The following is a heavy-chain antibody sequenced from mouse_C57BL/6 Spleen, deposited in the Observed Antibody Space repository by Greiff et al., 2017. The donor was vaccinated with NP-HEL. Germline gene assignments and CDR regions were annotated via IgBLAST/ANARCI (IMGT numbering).Heavy chain of an antibody. D-gene: IGHD2-4*01. J-gene: IGHJ1*03. CDR3: AREDRLRPYWYFDV. CDR2: IYPRDGST. V-gene: IGHV1-85*01. Sequence: VKLVESGPELVKPGASVKLSCKASGYTFTSYDINWVSQRPGQGLEWIGWIYPRDGSTKYHETFKGKATLTVDTSSSTAYMELHSLTSEDSAVDFCAREDRLRPYWYFDVWGTGTTVTVSS. CDR1: GYTFTSYD.